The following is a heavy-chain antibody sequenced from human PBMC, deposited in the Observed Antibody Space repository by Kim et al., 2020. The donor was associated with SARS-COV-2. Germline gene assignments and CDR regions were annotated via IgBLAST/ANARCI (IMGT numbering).Heavy chain of an antibody. CDR3: ARLDVVVVPAAATFDY. CDR1: GFTFSSYW. CDR2: IKQDESEK. J-gene: IGHJ4*01. V-gene: IGHV3-7*03. D-gene: IGHD2-2*03. Sequence: GGSLRLSCAASGFTFSSYWMSWVRQAPGKGLEWVANIKQDESEKYYVDSVKGRFTISRDNAKNSLHLQMNGLRAEDTAVYYCARLDVVVVPAAATFDYWGHGALFTVSS.